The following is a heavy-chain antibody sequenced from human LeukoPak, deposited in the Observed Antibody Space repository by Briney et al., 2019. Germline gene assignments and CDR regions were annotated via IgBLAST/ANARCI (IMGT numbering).Heavy chain of an antibody. CDR1: GGSISSYY. D-gene: IGHD3-10*01. V-gene: IGHV4-59*01. Sequence: SETLSLTCTVSGGSISSYYWSWIRQPPGKGLEWIGYIYYSGSTNYNPSLKSRVTISVDTSKNQFSLKLSSVTAADTAVYYCARTAAEGLLWFGELLYGPLYYMDVWGKGTTVTVSS. CDR2: IYYSGST. J-gene: IGHJ6*03. CDR3: ARTAAEGLLWFGELLYGPLYYMDV.